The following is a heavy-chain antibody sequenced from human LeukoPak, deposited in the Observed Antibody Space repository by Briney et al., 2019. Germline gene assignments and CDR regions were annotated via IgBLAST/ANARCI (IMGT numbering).Heavy chain of an antibody. Sequence: GGSLRLSCAASGFTFSSYAMSWVRQAPGKGLEWVSAISGSGGSTYYADSVKGRFTISRDNSKNTLYLQMNSLRAEDTAVYYFAKERNWSVVAATLNWFDPWGQGTLVTVSS. J-gene: IGHJ5*02. V-gene: IGHV3-23*01. D-gene: IGHD2-15*01. CDR3: AKERNWSVVAATLNWFDP. CDR2: ISGSGGST. CDR1: GFTFSSYA.